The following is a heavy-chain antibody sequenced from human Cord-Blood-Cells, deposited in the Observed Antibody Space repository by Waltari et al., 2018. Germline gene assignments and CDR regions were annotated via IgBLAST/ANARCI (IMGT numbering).Heavy chain of an antibody. CDR3: AREREEHHNYYYYYYMDV. J-gene: IGHJ6*03. CDR1: GFTFSGYS. V-gene: IGHV3-21*01. D-gene: IGHD1-1*01. CDR2: ISSSSYI. Sequence: EVQLVESGGGLVKPGGSLRLSCAASGFTFSGYSMNWVRRAPGKGLEWGSSISSSSYIDYADSVKGRITIPRDNAKNSLYLQMNSLRAEDTAVYYCAREREEHHNYYYYYYMDVWGKGTTVTVSS.